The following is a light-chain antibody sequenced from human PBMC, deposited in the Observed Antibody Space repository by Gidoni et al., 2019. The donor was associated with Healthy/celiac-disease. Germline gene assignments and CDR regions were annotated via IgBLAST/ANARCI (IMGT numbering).Light chain of an antibody. CDR1: QSVSSY. CDR2: DAS. V-gene: IGKV3-11*01. J-gene: IGKJ3*01. CDR3: HQRSNWPPGFT. Sequence: EIMLTQSPATLSLSPGERATLCCSGSQSVSSYLAWYQKKPGQAPRLLIYDASNRATGSPARFSGSGSGTDFSLTISSLVPEDFAVYYCHQRSNWPPGFTFGPGTKVDIK.